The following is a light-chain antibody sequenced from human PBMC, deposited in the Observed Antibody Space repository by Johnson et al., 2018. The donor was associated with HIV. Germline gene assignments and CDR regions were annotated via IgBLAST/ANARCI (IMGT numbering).Light chain of an antibody. J-gene: IGLJ1*01. V-gene: IGLV1-51*01. CDR3: GTWDSSLSAGLYV. Sequence: QSALTQPPSVSAAPGQKVTISCSGSSSNIGNNYVSWYQQLTGTAPKLVIYDNNKRPSGIPDRFSGSKSGTSATLGITGLQTGDAADYYCGTWDSSLSAGLYVCGTRTKVTVL. CDR1: SSNIGNNY. CDR2: DNN.